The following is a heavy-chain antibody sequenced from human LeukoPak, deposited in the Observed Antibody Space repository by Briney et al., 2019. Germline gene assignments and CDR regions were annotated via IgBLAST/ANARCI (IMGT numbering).Heavy chain of an antibody. J-gene: IGHJ4*02. V-gene: IGHV1-3*01. CDR3: ARSLLWFGEFDY. CDR2: INAGNGNT. D-gene: IGHD3-10*01. Sequence: ASVKVSCKASGYTFTSYAMHWVRQAPGQRLEWMGWINAGNGNTKYSQKFQGRVTITRDTSASTAYMELSSLRSEDTAVYYRARSLLWFGEFDYWGQGTLVTVSS. CDR1: GYTFTSYA.